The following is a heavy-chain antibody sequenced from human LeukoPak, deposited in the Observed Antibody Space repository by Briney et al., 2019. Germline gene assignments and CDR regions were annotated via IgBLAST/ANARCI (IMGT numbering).Heavy chain of an antibody. V-gene: IGHV3-21*01. J-gene: IGHJ5*02. Sequence: GGSLRLSCAASGFTFSSYSMNWVRQVPGKGLEWVSFISSSSSYIYYADSVQGRFTISRDNAKNSLYLQMNSLRAEDTAVYYCARAAIFGWFDPWGQRTLVTVSS. D-gene: IGHD3-9*01. CDR2: ISSSSSYI. CDR3: ARAAIFGWFDP. CDR1: GFTFSSYS.